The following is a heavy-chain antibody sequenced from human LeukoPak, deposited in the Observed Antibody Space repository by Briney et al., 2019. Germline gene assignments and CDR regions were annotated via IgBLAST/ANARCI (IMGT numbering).Heavy chain of an antibody. CDR1: GFTFNSYW. Sequence: PGGSLRLSCAASGFTFNSYWMNWVRRAPGKGLEWVANIKQDGSKKSYVDSVKGRFTISRDNAKNSLYLQMNSLRAEDTAIYYCTRVGYIDEGIDYWGQGTLVTVSS. J-gene: IGHJ4*02. CDR3: TRVGYIDEGIDY. D-gene: IGHD5-24*01. CDR2: IKQDGSKK. V-gene: IGHV3-7*04.